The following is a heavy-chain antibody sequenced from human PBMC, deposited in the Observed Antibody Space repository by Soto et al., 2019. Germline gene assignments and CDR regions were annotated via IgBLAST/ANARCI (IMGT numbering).Heavy chain of an antibody. V-gene: IGHV1-69*01. J-gene: IGHJ5*02. Sequence: QVQLVQSGAEVKKPGSSVKVSCKASGGTFSSYAISWVRQAPGQGLEWMGGIIPIFGTANYAQKFQGRVTITADESTSTAYMELSSLRSEYTAVYYSAREADYYDSSGYSNWFDPWGQGTLVTVSS. CDR2: IIPIFGTA. CDR3: AREADYYDSSGYSNWFDP. D-gene: IGHD3-22*01. CDR1: GGTFSSYA.